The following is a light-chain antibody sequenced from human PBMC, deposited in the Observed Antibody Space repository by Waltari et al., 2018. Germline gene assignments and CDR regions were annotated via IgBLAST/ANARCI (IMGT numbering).Light chain of an antibody. CDR3: SSYTSSSTLWVV. CDR1: RRDVGGYTY. V-gene: IGLV2-14*03. J-gene: IGLJ2*01. Sequence: QSALTQPASVSGSPGQSITISCTGTRRDVGGYTYVSWHQQQPGKAPKLMIYDVSNRPSGVSNRFSGSKSGNTASLTISGLQAEDEADYYCSSYTSSSTLWVVFGGGTKLTVL. CDR2: DVS.